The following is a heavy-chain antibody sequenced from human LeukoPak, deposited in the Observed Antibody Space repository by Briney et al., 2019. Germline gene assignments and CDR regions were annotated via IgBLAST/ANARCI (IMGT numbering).Heavy chain of an antibody. J-gene: IGHJ4*02. D-gene: IGHD3-22*01. CDR3: ARDSAAGDSSGYYSEFDY. CDR2: ISYDGSNK. CDR1: GFTFSSYA. V-gene: IGHV3-30-3*01. Sequence: GGSLRLSCAASGFTFSSYAMHWVRQAPGKGLEWVAVISYDGSNKYYADSVKGQFTISRDNSKNTLYLQMDSLRAEDTAVYYCARDSAAGDSSGYYSEFDYWGQGTLVTVSS.